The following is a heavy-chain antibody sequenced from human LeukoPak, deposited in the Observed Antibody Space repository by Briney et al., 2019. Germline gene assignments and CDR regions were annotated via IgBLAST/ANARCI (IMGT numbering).Heavy chain of an antibody. CDR2: IYYSGST. D-gene: IGHD5-18*01. Sequence: SETLSLTCTVSGGSISSYYWSWIRQPPGKGLERIGYIYYSGSTNYNPSLKSRVTISVDTSKNQFSLKLSSVTAADTAVYYCARLGGYSYGHGTFDYWGQGTLVTVSS. CDR1: GGSISSYY. J-gene: IGHJ4*02. CDR3: ARLGGYSYGHGTFDY. V-gene: IGHV4-59*01.